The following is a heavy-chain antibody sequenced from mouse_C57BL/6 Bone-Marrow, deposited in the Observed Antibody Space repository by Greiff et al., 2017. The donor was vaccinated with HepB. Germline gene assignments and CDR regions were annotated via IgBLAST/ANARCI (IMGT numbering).Heavy chain of an antibody. V-gene: IGHV5-2*01. CDR2: INSDGGST. D-gene: IGHD2-12*01. Sequence: DVMLVESGGGLVQPGESLKLSCESNEYEFPSHDISWVRKTPEKRLELVAAINSDGGSTYYPDTMERRFIISRDNTKMTLYLQMSRLRSEDTALYYCARGGYSAWFAYWGQGTLVTVSA. J-gene: IGHJ3*01. CDR3: ARGGYSAWFAY. CDR1: EYEFPSHD.